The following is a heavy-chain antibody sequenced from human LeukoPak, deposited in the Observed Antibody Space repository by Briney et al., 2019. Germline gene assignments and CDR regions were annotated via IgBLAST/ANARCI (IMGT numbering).Heavy chain of an antibody. Sequence: SETLSLTCAVYGGSFSGYYWSWIRQPPGKGLEWIGEINHSGSTNYNPSLKSRVTISVDTSKNQFSLKLSSVTAADTAVYYCASSRGWLPFDYWGQGTLVTVSS. CDR3: ASSRGWLPFDY. CDR1: GGSFSGYY. J-gene: IGHJ4*02. CDR2: INHSGST. D-gene: IGHD5-12*01. V-gene: IGHV4-34*01.